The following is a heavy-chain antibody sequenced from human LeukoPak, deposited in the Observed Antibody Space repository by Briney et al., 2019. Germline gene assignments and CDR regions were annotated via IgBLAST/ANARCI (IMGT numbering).Heavy chain of an antibody. V-gene: IGHV3-33*01. J-gene: IGHJ4*01. CDR3: ARDAQRGFDYSNSLQY. D-gene: IGHD4-11*01. Sequence: EGSLRLSCAASGFIFSHYGMHWVRHAPAKGLEWVAVIWSDATNRFYAASVKGRFTISRDNSQNTLFLQMDTLRAEDTAIYYCARDAQRGFDYSNSLQYWGHGTLVTVSS. CDR2: IWSDATNR. CDR1: GFIFSHYG.